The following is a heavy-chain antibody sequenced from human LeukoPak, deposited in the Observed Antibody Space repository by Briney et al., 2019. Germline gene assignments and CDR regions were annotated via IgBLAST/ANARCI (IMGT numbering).Heavy chain of an antibody. J-gene: IGHJ4*02. CDR2: ISGSCGTT. CDR1: GFTFSSYA. Sequence: GGSLRLSCAASGFTFSSYAMSWVRQAPGKGLEWVSYISGSCGTTYYADSVKGRFTISRDNSKDTLYLQMNSLRADDTAVYYCAKASNYDFWSNFDYWGQGTLVTVSS. D-gene: IGHD3-3*01. CDR3: AKASNYDFWSNFDY. V-gene: IGHV3-23*01.